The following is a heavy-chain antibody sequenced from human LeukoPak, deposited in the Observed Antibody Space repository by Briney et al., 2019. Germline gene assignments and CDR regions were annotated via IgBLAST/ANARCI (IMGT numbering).Heavy chain of an antibody. V-gene: IGHV4-34*01. CDR3: ARKWELPKGIPFDY. Sequence: GSLRLSCEASGFTFTTYSMTWVRQPPGKGLEWIGEINHSGSTNYNPSLKSRVTISVDTSKNQFSLKLSSVTAADTAVYYCARKWELPKGIPFDYWGQGTLVTVSS. J-gene: IGHJ4*02. CDR1: GFTFTTYS. D-gene: IGHD1-26*01. CDR2: INHSGST.